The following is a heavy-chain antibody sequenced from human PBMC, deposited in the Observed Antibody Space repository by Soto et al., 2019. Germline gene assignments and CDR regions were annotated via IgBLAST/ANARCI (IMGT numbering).Heavy chain of an antibody. CDR1: GFTFSSYA. CDR3: ARATDSSGWYGSFDY. D-gene: IGHD6-19*01. J-gene: IGHJ4*02. CDR2: ISYDGSNK. V-gene: IGHV3-30-3*01. Sequence: QVQLVESGGGVVQPGRSLRLSCAASGFTFSSYAMHWVRQAPGKGLEWVAVISYDGSNKYYADSVKGRFTISRDNSKNTLYLQMNSLRTEDTAVYYCARATDSSGWYGSFDYWGQGTLVTVSS.